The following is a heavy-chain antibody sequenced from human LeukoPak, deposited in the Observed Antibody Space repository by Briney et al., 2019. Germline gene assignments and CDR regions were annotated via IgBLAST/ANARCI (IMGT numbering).Heavy chain of an antibody. V-gene: IGHV1-2*02. CDR3: ARGHPVRLFSAFDI. J-gene: IGHJ3*02. Sequence: GASVKVSCKASGYTFTGYYMHWVRQAPGQGLEWMGWINPNSGGTNYAQKFQGRVTMTRNTSISTAYMELSSLRSEDTAVYYCARGHPVRLFSAFDIWGQGTMVTVSS. CDR1: GYTFTGYY. CDR2: INPNSGGT. D-gene: IGHD2-21*01.